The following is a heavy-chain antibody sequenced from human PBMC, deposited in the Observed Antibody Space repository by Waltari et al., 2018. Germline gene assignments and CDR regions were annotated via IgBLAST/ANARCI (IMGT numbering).Heavy chain of an antibody. CDR1: GYTFTSYY. V-gene: IGHV1-46*01. CDR3: GGDFPVCRGCWCSF. Sequence: QVQLVQSGAEVKKPGASVKVSCKASGYTFTSYYMHWVRQAPGQGLEWMGIINPSGGSTSYAQKVQGRGNMTRDNFNSTVYNELGRLGSEDTAGLFWGGDFPVCRGCWCSFWGQGTLVTVSS. CDR2: INPSGGST. J-gene: IGHJ4*02. D-gene: IGHD2-21*01.